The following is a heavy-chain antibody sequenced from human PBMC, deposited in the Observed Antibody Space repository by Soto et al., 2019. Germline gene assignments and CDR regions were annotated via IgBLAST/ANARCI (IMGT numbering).Heavy chain of an antibody. CDR2: ISAYNGNT. J-gene: IGHJ4*02. CDR1: GYTFTSYG. Sequence: QVQLVQSGAEVKKPGASVKVSCKASGYTFTSYGISWVRQAPGQGLEWMGWISAYNGNTNYAQKLQGRVTMTTDTSTGKGYMELRSLRSDDAAVYYCARDVGYGLIDYWGQGSLVTVSS. D-gene: IGHD5-18*01. V-gene: IGHV1-18*01. CDR3: ARDVGYGLIDY.